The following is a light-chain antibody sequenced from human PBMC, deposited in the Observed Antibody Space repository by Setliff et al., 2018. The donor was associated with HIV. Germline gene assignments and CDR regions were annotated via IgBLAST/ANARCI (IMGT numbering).Light chain of an antibody. Sequence: QSALTQPASVSGSPGQSIAISCTGTSSDVGIYNLVSWYQHHPGKAPKLIIYEVNKRPSGVSNRFSGSKSGNTASLTISGLQAEDEADYYCSSSTSSSTLVFGGGTKVTVL. J-gene: IGLJ2*01. CDR1: SSDVGIYNL. CDR3: SSSTSSSTLV. V-gene: IGLV2-14*02. CDR2: EVN.